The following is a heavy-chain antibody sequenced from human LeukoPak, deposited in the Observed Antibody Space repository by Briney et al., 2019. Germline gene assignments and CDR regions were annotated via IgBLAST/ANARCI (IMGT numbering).Heavy chain of an antibody. D-gene: IGHD6-25*01. V-gene: IGHV3-48*03. CDR2: ISSSGSTI. J-gene: IGHJ4*02. CDR3: AKGVRGSSGGRCFDY. CDR1: GFTFSSYE. Sequence: GGSLRLSCAASGFTFSSYEMNWVRQAPWKGLEWVSYISSSGSTIYHADSVKGRFTISRDNSKNTLCLQMNSLRAEDTAVYYCAKGVRGSSGGRCFDYWGQGTLVTVSS.